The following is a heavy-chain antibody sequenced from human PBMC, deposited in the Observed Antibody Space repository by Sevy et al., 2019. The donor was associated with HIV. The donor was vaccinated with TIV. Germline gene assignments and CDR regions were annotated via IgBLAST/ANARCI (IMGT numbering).Heavy chain of an antibody. CDR1: GFTFSNYG. CDR2: IGNDGSNK. Sequence: GGSLRLSCAASGFTFSNYGMHWVRQAPGKGLEWVAVIGNDGSNKYYADSVKGRFTISRDNSKNTLFLQMNSLRVEDTAVYFCARGRDFNDRRAKREFDYWGQGTLVTVSS. J-gene: IGHJ4*01. D-gene: IGHD3-22*01. V-gene: IGHV3-33*01. CDR3: ARGRDFNDRRAKREFDY.